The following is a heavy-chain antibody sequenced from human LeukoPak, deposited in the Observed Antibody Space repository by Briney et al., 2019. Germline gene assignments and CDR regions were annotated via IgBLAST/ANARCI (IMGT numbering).Heavy chain of an antibody. CDR1: GFTLGDYA. CDR3: VKTSNSGGYYDYFDY. D-gene: IGHD1-26*01. V-gene: IGHV3-43D*03. Sequence: GGSLRLSCAASGFTLGDYAMHWVRHPPGKGLEWISLITWNGATTFYADSVKGRFTISRDNSQNSLYLQLDRLRPEDSALYYCVKTSNSGGYYDYFDYWGQGTLVTVSS. J-gene: IGHJ4*02. CDR2: ITWNGATT.